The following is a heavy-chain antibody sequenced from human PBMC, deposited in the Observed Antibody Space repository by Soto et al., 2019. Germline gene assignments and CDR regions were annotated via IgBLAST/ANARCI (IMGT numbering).Heavy chain of an antibody. J-gene: IGHJ4*02. D-gene: IGHD2-2*02. Sequence: GGSLRLSCAASGFTFSSFSMNWVRQAPGKGLEWVSYISSSSSTIYYADSVKGRFTISRDNAKNSLYLQMNSLRAEDTAVYYCARVLGRALYYCSSTSCYIDYWGQGTLVTVSS. V-gene: IGHV3-48*01. CDR1: GFTFSSFS. CDR2: ISSSSSTI. CDR3: ARVLGRALYYCSSTSCYIDY.